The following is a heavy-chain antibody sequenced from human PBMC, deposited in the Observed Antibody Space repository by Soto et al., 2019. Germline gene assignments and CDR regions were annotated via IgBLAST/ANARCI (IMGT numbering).Heavy chain of an antibody. V-gene: IGHV3-23*01. D-gene: IGHD2-2*02. CDR2: ITSNGDST. CDR3: AKDSPSYTTSPFYFDS. Sequence: VGSLRLSCTAFGFDFNKYAMTWVRQAPGKGLQWVSSITSNGDSTYYADSVKGRFTTSRDNSKNTLYLQMNSLRADDTAVFYCAKDSPSYTTSPFYFDSWGQGTLVTVSS. J-gene: IGHJ4*02. CDR1: GFDFNKYA.